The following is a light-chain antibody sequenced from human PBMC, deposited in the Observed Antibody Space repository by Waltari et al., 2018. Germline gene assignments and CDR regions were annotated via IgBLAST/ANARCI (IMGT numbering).Light chain of an antibody. CDR3: SSYAGSSKGV. V-gene: IGLV2-23*02. Sequence: QSALTQPASVSGSPGPSITISCTGTSSDVGNYKLFPWYQQHPGKAPKLMIYAVSKRPSGVSDRFSGSKSGDMASLTISGLQPEDEAEYFCSSYAGSSKGVFGGGTKVTVL. CDR2: AVS. CDR1: SSDVGNYKL. J-gene: IGLJ2*01.